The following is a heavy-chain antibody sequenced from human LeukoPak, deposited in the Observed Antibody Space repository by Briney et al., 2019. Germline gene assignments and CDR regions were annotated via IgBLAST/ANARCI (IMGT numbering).Heavy chain of an antibody. Sequence: ASVKVSCKASGYTFTSYGFKWVRQAPGQGLEWMGWIGTYNGNTHYAQKLQGRITLTTDTSTSTAYMELRSLRSDDTAVYYCARDQIPRFFGLGDAFDIWGQGTMATVSS. CDR3: ARDQIPRFFGLGDAFDI. CDR1: GYTFTSYG. V-gene: IGHV1-18*01. D-gene: IGHD3-3*01. J-gene: IGHJ3*02. CDR2: IGTYNGNT.